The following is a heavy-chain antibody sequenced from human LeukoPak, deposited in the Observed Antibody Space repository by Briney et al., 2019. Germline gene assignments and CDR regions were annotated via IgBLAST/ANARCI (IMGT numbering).Heavy chain of an antibody. V-gene: IGHV4-39*01. CDR2: IYYSGST. CDR1: GGSISSGSYY. D-gene: IGHD1-26*01. Sequence: PSETLSLTCTVSGGSISSGSYYWGWIRQPPGKGLEWIGSIYYSGSTYYNPSLKSRVTISVDTSKNQFSLKLSSVTAADTAVYYCARPWDSGSYGDGAFDIWGQGTMVTVSS. CDR3: ARPWDSGSYGDGAFDI. J-gene: IGHJ3*02.